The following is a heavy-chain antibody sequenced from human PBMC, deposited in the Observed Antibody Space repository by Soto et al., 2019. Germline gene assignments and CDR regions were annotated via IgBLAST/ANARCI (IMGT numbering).Heavy chain of an antibody. D-gene: IGHD3-10*01. CDR1: GGSISSYY. CDR3: ARHSKSGSGSYYNPYFDY. CDR2: IYYSGST. J-gene: IGHJ4*02. Sequence: SETLSLTCTVSGGSISSYYWSWIRQPPGKGLEWIGYIYYSGSTNYNPSLKSRVTISVDTSKNQFSLKLSSVTAADTAVYYCARHSKSGSGSYYNPYFDYWGQGTLVTVSS. V-gene: IGHV4-59*08.